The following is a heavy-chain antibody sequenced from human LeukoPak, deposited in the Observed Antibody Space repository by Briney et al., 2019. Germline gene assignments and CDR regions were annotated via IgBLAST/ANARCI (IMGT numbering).Heavy chain of an antibody. CDR3: TRDRLRYKYYYYGMDV. Sequence: GGSLRLSCTASGFTFGDYAMSWFRQAPGKGLEWVGFIRSKAYGGTTEYAASVKGRLTISRDDSKSIAYLQMNSLKTEDTAVYYCTRDRLRYKYYYYGMDVWGQGTTVTVSS. CDR1: GFTFGDYA. CDR2: IRSKAYGGTT. D-gene: IGHD1-14*01. J-gene: IGHJ6*02. V-gene: IGHV3-49*03.